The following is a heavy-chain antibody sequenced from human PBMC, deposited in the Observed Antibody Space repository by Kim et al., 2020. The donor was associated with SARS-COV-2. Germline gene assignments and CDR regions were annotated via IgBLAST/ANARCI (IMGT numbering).Heavy chain of an antibody. V-gene: IGHV1-18*01. Sequence: KKYAQNFQGRVTMTTDASTRTAYMDLRSLRSADTAVYYCARTRRYGMDVWGQGTTVTVSS. CDR3: ARTRRYGMDV. CDR2: K. J-gene: IGHJ6*02.